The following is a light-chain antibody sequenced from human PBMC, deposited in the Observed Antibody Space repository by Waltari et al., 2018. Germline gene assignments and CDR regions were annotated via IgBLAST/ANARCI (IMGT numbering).Light chain of an antibody. CDR3: QTGGHGTWV. Sequence: ASIKLTCTLSSGHSSNVIAWLQQQPEKGPRFLMKVNSDGSHRKGDEIPDRFSGSSSGSERYLSISSLQSEDEADYFCQTGGHGTWVFGGGTKLTVL. CDR1: SGHSSNV. J-gene: IGLJ3*02. V-gene: IGLV4-69*01. CDR2: VNSDGSH.